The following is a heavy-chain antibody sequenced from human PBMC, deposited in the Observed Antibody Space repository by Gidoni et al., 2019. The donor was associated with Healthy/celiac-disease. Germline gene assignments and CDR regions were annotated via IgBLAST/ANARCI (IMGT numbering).Heavy chain of an antibody. CDR1: GGSISSGSYY. CDR3: ARTPGRFLEWGGNDY. V-gene: IGHV4-61*02. D-gene: IGHD3-3*01. CDR2: IYTSGST. J-gene: IGHJ4*02. Sequence: QVQLQESGPGLVKPSQTLSLTCTGPGGSISSGSYYRSWIRQPAGKGLGWIGRIYTSGSTNYNPSPKSRVTISVDTSKNQFSLKLSSVTAADTAVYYCARTPGRFLEWGGNDYWGQGTLVTVSS.